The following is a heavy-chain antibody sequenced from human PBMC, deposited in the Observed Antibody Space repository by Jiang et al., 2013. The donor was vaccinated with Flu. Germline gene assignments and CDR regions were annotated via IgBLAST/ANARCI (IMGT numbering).Heavy chain of an antibody. CDR1: GFTFSSYG. Sequence: RLSCAASGFTFSSYGMHWVRQAPGKGLEWVAFIRYDGSNKYYADSVKGRFTISRDNSKNTLYLQMNSLRAEDTAVYYCAKAYGDYGYYFDYWGQGTLVTVSS. J-gene: IGHJ4*02. D-gene: IGHD4-17*01. CDR2: IRYDGSNK. CDR3: AKAYGDYGYYFDY. V-gene: IGHV3-30*02.